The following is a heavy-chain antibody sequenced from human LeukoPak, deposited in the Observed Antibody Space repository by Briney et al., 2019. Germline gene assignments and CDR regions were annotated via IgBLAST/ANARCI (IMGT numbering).Heavy chain of an antibody. Sequence: GGSLRLSCAASGFTFSSYAMSWVRQAPGKGLEWVSAISGSGGSTYYADSVKGRFTISRDNSKNTLYLQMDSLRAEDTAVYYCAKLTGDYVWGSFYLYWGQGTLVTVSS. CDR2: ISGSGGST. J-gene: IGHJ4*02. D-gene: IGHD3-16*01. CDR3: AKLTGDYVWGSFYLY. CDR1: GFTFSSYA. V-gene: IGHV3-23*01.